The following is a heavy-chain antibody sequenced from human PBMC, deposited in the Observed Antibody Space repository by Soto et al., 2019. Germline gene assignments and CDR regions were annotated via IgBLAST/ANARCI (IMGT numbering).Heavy chain of an antibody. V-gene: IGHV4-31*03. CDR2: IYDSGNT. CDR3: ARGEDDYYGMDV. Sequence: SDTLSLTCTFCGGSRSSGWYYWSWIRQHPGKGLEWIGYIYDSGNTHYNPSLKSRVTISVDTSQNHFSLKLTSMTAADTAMYYCARGEDDYYGMDVWGQGTTVTVSS. J-gene: IGHJ6*02. CDR1: GGSRSSGWYY.